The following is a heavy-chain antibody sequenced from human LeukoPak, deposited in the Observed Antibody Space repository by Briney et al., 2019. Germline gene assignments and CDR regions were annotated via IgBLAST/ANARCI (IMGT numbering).Heavy chain of an antibody. V-gene: IGHV3-23*01. Sequence: GGSLRLSCAASGFTFSSYAMSWVRQAPGKGLEWVSAISGSGGSTYYADSVKGRFTISRDNSMSTLYLQVNSLRAEDTAVYYCARNRYVVVTADDYMDVWGKGTTVTVS. CDR3: ARNRYVVVTADDYMDV. CDR1: GFTFSSYA. J-gene: IGHJ6*03. D-gene: IGHD2-21*02. CDR2: ISGSGGST.